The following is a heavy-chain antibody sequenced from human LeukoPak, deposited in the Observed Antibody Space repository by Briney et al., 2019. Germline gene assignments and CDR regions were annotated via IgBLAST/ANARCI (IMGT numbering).Heavy chain of an antibody. CDR3: ARDRQLVQWSYYFDY. V-gene: IGHV4-39*07. D-gene: IGHD6-13*01. Sequence: SETLSLTCTVSGGSISSSSYYWGWIRQPPGKGLEWIGSIYYSGSTYYNPSLKSRVTISVDTSKNQFSLKLSSVTAADTAVYYCARDRQLVQWSYYFDYWGQGTLVTVSS. J-gene: IGHJ4*02. CDR1: GGSISSSSYY. CDR2: IYYSGST.